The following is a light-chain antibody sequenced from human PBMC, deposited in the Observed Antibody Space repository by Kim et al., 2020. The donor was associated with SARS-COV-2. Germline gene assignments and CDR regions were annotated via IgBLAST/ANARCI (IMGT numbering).Light chain of an antibody. CDR3: LAWDSSTYV. Sequence: SYELTQPPSVSVSPGQTATITCSGYGLGDKYTYWYQQQPGQSPVLLIFQDYKRPSSIPERFSGSNSGNTATLTISGTQTMDEADYYCLAWDSSTYVFGTGTKFNVL. V-gene: IGLV3-1*01. CDR2: QDY. J-gene: IGLJ1*01. CDR1: GLGDKY.